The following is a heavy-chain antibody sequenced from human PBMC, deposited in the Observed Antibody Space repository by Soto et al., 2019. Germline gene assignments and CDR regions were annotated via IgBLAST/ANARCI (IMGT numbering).Heavy chain of an antibody. J-gene: IGHJ6*02. CDR2: IYPGDSDT. CDR1: GYSFTSYW. V-gene: IGHV5-51*01. Sequence: GESLKISCKGSGYSFTSYWIGWVRQMPGKGLEWMGIIYPGDSDTRYSPSFQGQVTISADKSISTAYLQWSSLKASDTAMYYCARTTYHEYYCDSSCYYGHNGMDVWGQGTTVTVSS. CDR3: ARTTYHEYYCDSSCYYGHNGMDV. D-gene: IGHD3-22*01.